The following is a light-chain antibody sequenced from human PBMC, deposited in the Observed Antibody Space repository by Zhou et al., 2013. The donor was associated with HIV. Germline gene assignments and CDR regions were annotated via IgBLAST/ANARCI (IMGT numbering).Light chain of an antibody. V-gene: IGKV1-39*01. Sequence: IQMTQSPSSLSASVGDRVTITCRASQSISSYLNWYQQKPGKAPNLLIYAASRLQSGVPSRFSGSASGTDFTLTISSLQPEDFATYYCQQSYSTPFTFGPGTKVDIK. CDR1: QSISSY. CDR3: QQSYSTPFT. CDR2: AAS. J-gene: IGKJ3*01.